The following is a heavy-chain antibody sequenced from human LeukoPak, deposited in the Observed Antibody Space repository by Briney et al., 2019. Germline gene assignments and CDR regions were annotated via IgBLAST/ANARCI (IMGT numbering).Heavy chain of an antibody. V-gene: IGHV3-48*03. CDR2: ISSSGRTI. CDR1: GFTFSNYE. Sequence: GGSLRLSCAASGFTFSNYEMNWVRQAPGKGLEWVSYISSSGRTIYYADSVKGRFTISRDNAKNSLYLQMNSLRAEDTAVYYCAREGIAARDFDYWGQGTLVTVSS. CDR3: AREGIAARDFDY. J-gene: IGHJ4*02. D-gene: IGHD6-6*01.